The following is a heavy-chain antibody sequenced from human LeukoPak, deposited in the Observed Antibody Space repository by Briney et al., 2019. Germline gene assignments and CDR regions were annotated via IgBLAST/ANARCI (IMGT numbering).Heavy chain of an antibody. Sequence: PGGSLRLSCAASGFTVSSNYMGWVRQAPGKGLDWVSVIYSGGTAYYADSVKGRFTISRDSSKNILHLQMDSLTVDGTALYYCARGSSLAAMARGFDYWGQGTLVTVSS. J-gene: IGHJ4*02. CDR3: ARGSSLAAMARGFDY. CDR2: IYSGGTA. V-gene: IGHV3-66*02. D-gene: IGHD3-10*01. CDR1: GFTVSSNY.